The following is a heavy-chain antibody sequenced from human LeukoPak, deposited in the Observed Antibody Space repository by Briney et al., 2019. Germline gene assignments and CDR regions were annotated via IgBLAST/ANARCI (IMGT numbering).Heavy chain of an antibody. CDR3: ARSGGGQYSSGWYEGYFDY. CDR1: GGTFSSYA. J-gene: IGHJ4*02. D-gene: IGHD6-19*01. CDR2: IIPIFGTA. V-gene: IGHV1-69*13. Sequence: SVKVSCKASGGTFSSYAISWVRQAPGQGLEWMGGIIPIFGTANYAQKFQGRVTITADESTSTAYMELSSLRSEDTAVYYCARSGGGQYSSGWYEGYFDYWGQGTLVTVSS.